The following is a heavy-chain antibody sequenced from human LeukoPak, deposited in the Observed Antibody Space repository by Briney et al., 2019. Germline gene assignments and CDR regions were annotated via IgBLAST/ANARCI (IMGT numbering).Heavy chain of an antibody. J-gene: IGHJ4*02. V-gene: IGHV4-59*01. CDR2: IYYSGST. CDR1: GGSISSYY. CDR3: ARGPFDY. Sequence: SETLSLTCTVSGGSISSYYWSWIRQPPGKGLEWIGYIYYSGSTYYNPSLKSRVTISVDTSKNQFSLKLSSVTAADTAVYYCARGPFDYWGQGTLVTVSS.